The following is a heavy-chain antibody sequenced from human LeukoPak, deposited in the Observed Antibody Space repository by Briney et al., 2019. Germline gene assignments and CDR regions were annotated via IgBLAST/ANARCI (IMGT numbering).Heavy chain of an antibody. CDR3: ARHGGSEAFDS. Sequence: SETLSLTCTVWIRPINRCYWSWIRQPPGKGLEWIGYIYYSGSTNYNPSLKSRVTISVDTSKNQFSLKLSSVTAADTAVYYCARHGGSEAFDSWGQRTMVTVSS. CDR1: IRPINRCY. J-gene: IGHJ3*02. V-gene: IGHV4-59*01. D-gene: IGHD2-15*01. CDR2: IYYSGST.